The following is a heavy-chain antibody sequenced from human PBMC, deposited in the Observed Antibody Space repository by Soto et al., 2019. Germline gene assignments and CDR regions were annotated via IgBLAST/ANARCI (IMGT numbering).Heavy chain of an antibody. V-gene: IGHV1-24*01. J-gene: IGHJ6*03. D-gene: IGHD1-1*01. CDR2: FDPEDGET. CDR3: ATVYTAAWYTHNYYYMYV. CDR1: GYTLTELS. Sequence: ASVKVSCKVSGYTLTELSIHWVRQAPGKGLEWMGGFDPEDGETLYAQKFQGRVTMTEDTSTDTAYMDLSSLSSEDTAVYYCATVYTAAWYTHNYYYMYVWGKGTTVTVSS.